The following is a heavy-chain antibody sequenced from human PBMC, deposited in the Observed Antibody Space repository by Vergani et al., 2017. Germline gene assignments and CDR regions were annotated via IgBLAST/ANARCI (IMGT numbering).Heavy chain of an antibody. CDR1: GFTFIMHA. CDR2: LSASVRRT. D-gene: IGHD6-19*01. Sequence: EVQLLESGGDLVQPGGSLRLSCAASGFTFIMHAMRWVRQAPGKGLECVSTLSASVRRTHYADSVKGRFTISRDKSKNTLFLHMNSLRREDTAVYYCAKGGRSEVAGTFGAFDIWGQGKMVTVSS. J-gene: IGHJ3*02. CDR3: AKGGRSEVAGTFGAFDI. V-gene: IGHV3-23*01.